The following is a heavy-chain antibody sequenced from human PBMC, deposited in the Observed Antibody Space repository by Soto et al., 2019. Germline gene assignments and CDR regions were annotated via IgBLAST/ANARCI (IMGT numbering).Heavy chain of an antibody. CDR3: ARGRLNFNWSEH. CDR1: GGSVSSGGYY. CDR2: IYDSGNI. Sequence: TLSLTCTVSGGSVSSGGYYWNWIRQPPGKGLEWIGYIYDSGNIKYNPSLKSRVTISADTSKNQFSLKVNSVTAADTAVYYCARGRLNFNWSEHWGQGTLVTVYS. D-gene: IGHD1-1*01. V-gene: IGHV4-61*08. J-gene: IGHJ5*02.